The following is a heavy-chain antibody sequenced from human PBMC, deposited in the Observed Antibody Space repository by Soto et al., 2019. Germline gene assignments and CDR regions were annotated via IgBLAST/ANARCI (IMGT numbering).Heavy chain of an antibody. J-gene: IGHJ5*02. D-gene: IGHD3-22*01. Sequence: ASVKVSCKASEYTFTNYALHWVRQAPGQRLEWMGWINAGNGNTKYSQKFQGRVTITRDTSASTAYMELSSLRSEDTAVYYCATVRYYNDSSGRNWFDPWGQAPLVTVSS. CDR1: EYTFTNYA. CDR2: INAGNGNT. V-gene: IGHV1-3*01. CDR3: ATVRYYNDSSGRNWFDP.